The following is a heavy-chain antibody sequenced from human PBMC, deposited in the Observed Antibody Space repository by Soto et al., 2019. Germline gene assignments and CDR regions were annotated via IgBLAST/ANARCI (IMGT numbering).Heavy chain of an antibody. CDR1: GGSISIGGYS. CDR3: ARAGGNYPYYFDY. J-gene: IGHJ4*02. V-gene: IGHV4-30-2*01. Sequence: SETLSLTCAVSGGSISIGGYSWSWIRQPPGKGLEWIGYIYHSGSTYYNPSLKSRVTISVDRSKNQFSLKLSSVTAADTAVYYCARAGGNYPYYFDYWGQGTLVTVSS. D-gene: IGHD1-7*01. CDR2: IYHSGST.